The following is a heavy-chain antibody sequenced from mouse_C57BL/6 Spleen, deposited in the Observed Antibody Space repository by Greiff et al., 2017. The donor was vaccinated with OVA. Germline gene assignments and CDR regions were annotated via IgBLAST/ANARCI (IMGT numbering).Heavy chain of an antibody. CDR2: IYPGSGST. Sequence: VQLQQPGAELVKPGASVKMSCKASGYTFTSYWITWVKQRPGQGLEWIGDIYPGSGSTNYNEKFKSKATLTVDTSSSTAYMQLSSLTSEDSAVYYCALYYSNYDYAMDYWGQGTSVTVSS. D-gene: IGHD2-5*01. J-gene: IGHJ4*01. CDR1: GYTFTSYW. CDR3: ALYYSNYDYAMDY. V-gene: IGHV1-55*01.